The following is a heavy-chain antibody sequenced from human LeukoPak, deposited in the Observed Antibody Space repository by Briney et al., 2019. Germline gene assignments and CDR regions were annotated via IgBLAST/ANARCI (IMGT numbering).Heavy chain of an antibody. CDR2: INPNSGGT. CDR1: GYTFTGYY. Sequence: GASVKVSCKASGYTFTGYYMHWVRQAPGQGLEWMGWINPNSGGTNYAQKFQGRVTMTRDTSISTAYMELSRLRSDDTAVYYCAKDEAYYDFWSSGRYYYYMDVWGEGTTVTVSS. J-gene: IGHJ6*03. V-gene: IGHV1-2*02. CDR3: AKDEAYYDFWSSGRYYYYMDV. D-gene: IGHD3-3*01.